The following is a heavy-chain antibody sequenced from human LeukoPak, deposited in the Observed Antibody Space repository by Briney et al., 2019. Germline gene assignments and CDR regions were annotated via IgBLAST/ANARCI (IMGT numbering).Heavy chain of an antibody. CDR1: GYTFTSYY. V-gene: IGHV1-46*01. J-gene: IGHJ4*02. Sequence: ASVKVSCKASGYTFTSYYMHWVRQAPGQGLEWMGIIDPSGGSTSYAQKFQGRVTMTRDTSTSTVYMELSSLRSEDTAVYYCARDGPTYYYDSSGPQYYFGYWGQGTLVTVSS. D-gene: IGHD3-22*01. CDR3: ARDGPTYYYDSSGPQYYFGY. CDR2: IDPSGGST.